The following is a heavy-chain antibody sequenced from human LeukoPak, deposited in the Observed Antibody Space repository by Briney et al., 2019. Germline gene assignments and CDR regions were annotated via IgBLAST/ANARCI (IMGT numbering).Heavy chain of an antibody. V-gene: IGHV1-2*02. CDR2: INLNRGDT. CDR3: VRTGLYCMDV. D-gene: IGHD1-1*01. J-gene: IGHJ6*03. CDR1: GSIFTGYY. Sequence: ASVKVSCKASGSIFTGYYMLLVRQAPGQGPEWMGWINLNRGDTNYAQKFQGRVTMTRDTSIRTAYMELSSLRSNDTAVYYCVRTGLYCMDVWGKGTTVTVSS.